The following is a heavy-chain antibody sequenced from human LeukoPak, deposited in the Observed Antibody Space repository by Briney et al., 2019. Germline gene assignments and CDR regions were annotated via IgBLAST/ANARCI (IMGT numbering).Heavy chain of an antibody. J-gene: IGHJ6*03. Sequence: SETLSLTCTVSGGSISSGSYYWSWIRQPAGKELEWIGRIYTSGSTNYNPSLKSRVTISVDTSKNQFSLKLSSVTAADTAVYYCAREQVVPAAMGYYYYMDVWGKGTTVTVSS. D-gene: IGHD2-2*01. CDR1: GGSISSGSYY. CDR2: IYTSGST. V-gene: IGHV4-61*02. CDR3: AREQVVPAAMGYYYYMDV.